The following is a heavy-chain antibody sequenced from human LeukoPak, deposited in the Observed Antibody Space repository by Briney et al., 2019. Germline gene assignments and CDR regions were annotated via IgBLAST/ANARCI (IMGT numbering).Heavy chain of an antibody. D-gene: IGHD2-21*02. CDR2: ISNSGTT. CDR3: ARDVVVTSSPDAFDI. V-gene: IGHV4-31*03. CDR1: GDSFTSGGYF. J-gene: IGHJ3*02. Sequence: SQTLSLTCTVSGDSFTSGGYFWTWVRQHPGKGLEWIVYISNSGTTSYNPSVKSRVSISVDISNNQFSLRLSSVTAADTAVYYCARDVVVTSSPDAFDIWGQGTMVTVS.